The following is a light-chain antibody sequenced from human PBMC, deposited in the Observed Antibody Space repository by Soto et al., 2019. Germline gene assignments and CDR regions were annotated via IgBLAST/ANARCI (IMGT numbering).Light chain of an antibody. J-gene: IGKJ1*01. Sequence: EIVLTQSPGTLSLSPGERATLSCRASQSVSSSYLAWYQQKPGQAPRLLIYGASSRATGIPHRFSGSGSGTDFTLTISRLEPEDFAVYYCQQYGSSRTFGQGTKVEI. CDR1: QSVSSSY. V-gene: IGKV3-20*01. CDR3: QQYGSSRT. CDR2: GAS.